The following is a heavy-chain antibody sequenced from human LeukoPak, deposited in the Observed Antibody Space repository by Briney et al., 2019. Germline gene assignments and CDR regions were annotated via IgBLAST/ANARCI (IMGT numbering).Heavy chain of an antibody. CDR1: GGSFSGYY. J-gene: IGHJ4*02. CDR2: INHSGST. V-gene: IGHV4-34*01. D-gene: IGHD6-25*01. Sequence: KPSETLSLTCAVYGGSFSGYYWSWIRQPPGKGLEWIGEINHSGSTNYNPSLKSRVTISVDTSKNQFSLKLSSVTAADTAVYYCARLRPPFNYWGQGTLVTVSS. CDR3: ARLRPPFNY.